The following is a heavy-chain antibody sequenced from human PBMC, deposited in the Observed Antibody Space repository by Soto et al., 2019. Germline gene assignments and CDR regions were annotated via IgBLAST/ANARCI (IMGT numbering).Heavy chain of an antibody. CDR1: GGSISSYY. CDR3: ARVFHYDILTGYSFDY. Sequence: SETLSLTCTVSGGSISSYYWSWIRQPPGKGLEWIGYIYYSGSTNYNPSLKSRVTISVDTSKNQFSLKLSSVTAADTAVYYCARVFHYDILTGYSFDYWGQGTLVTVS. J-gene: IGHJ4*02. D-gene: IGHD3-9*01. V-gene: IGHV4-59*01. CDR2: IYYSGST.